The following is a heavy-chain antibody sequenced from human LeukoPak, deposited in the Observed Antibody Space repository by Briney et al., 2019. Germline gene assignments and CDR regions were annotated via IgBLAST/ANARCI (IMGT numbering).Heavy chain of an antibody. CDR3: ARDGWEQRYYFDH. J-gene: IGHJ4*02. CDR2: ISSSSKYI. Sequence: GGSLRLSCAASGFSFSSYSMNWVRQAPGKGLEWVSSISSSSKYIYYADSVKGRFTISRDNAKTTLYLQMKSLRADDTAVYYCARDGWEQRYYFDHWGQGSLVTVSS. V-gene: IGHV3-21*01. D-gene: IGHD1-26*01. CDR1: GFSFSSYS.